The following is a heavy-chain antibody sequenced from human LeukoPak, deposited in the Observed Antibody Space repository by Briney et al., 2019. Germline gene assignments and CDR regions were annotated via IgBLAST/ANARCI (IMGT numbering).Heavy chain of an antibody. Sequence: PGGSLRLSCAASGFTVSSNYMSWVRQAPGKGLEWVSSISSSSSYIYYADSVKGRFTISRDNAKNSLYLQMNSLRAEDTAVYYCARARVVVAAGADYWGQGTLVTVSS. J-gene: IGHJ4*02. CDR1: GFTVSSNY. D-gene: IGHD2-15*01. CDR3: ARARVVVAAGADY. CDR2: ISSSSSYI. V-gene: IGHV3-21*01.